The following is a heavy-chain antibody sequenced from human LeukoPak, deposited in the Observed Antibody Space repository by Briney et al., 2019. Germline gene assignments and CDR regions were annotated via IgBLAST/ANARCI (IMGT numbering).Heavy chain of an antibody. CDR1: GFTFSSYG. CDR3: AREAPSLDAFDI. J-gene: IGHJ3*02. Sequence: GGSLRLSCAASGFTFSSYGMHWVRQAPGKGLEWVAVIWYDGSNKYYADSVKGRFTISRDNSKNTLYLQVNSLRAEDTAVYYCAREAPSLDAFDIWGQGTMVTVSS. V-gene: IGHV3-33*01. CDR2: IWYDGSNK.